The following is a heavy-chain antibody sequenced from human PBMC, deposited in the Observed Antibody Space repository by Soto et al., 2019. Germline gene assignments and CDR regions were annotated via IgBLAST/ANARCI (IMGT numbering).Heavy chain of an antibody. D-gene: IGHD5-18*01. Sequence: SETLSLTCAVYNGSFTAYYWSWIRQPPGKGLEWIGEINHSGSTNYNPSLKSRVTMSVDTSKNQFSLKLSSVTAADTAVYYCARGKRIQLWLGVFDYWGQGTLVTVSS. V-gene: IGHV4-34*01. CDR3: ARGKRIQLWLGVFDY. CDR1: NGSFTAYY. CDR2: INHSGST. J-gene: IGHJ4*02.